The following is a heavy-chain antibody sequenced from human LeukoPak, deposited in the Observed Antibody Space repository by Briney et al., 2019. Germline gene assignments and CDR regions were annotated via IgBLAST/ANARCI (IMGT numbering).Heavy chain of an antibody. D-gene: IGHD2-8*02. CDR3: ARVYWDDAFDI. J-gene: IGHJ3*02. V-gene: IGHV4-59*01. CDR2: IYYSGST. CDR1: GGSMSPYH. Sequence: SETLSLTCTVSGGSMSPYHWGWIRQPPGKGLEWTGYIYYSGSTNYNPSLKSRVTISVDTSKNQFSLKLSSVTAADTAVYYCARVYWDDAFDIWGQGTMVTVSS.